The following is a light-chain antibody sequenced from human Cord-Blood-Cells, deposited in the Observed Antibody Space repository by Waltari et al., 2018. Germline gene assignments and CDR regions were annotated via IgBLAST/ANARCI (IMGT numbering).Light chain of an antibody. CDR1: SSAVGGYTY. J-gene: IGLJ3*02. V-gene: IGLV2-14*03. CDR3: SSYTSSSTWV. Sequence: QSALTQPASVSGSPGQSITISCPGTSSAVGGYTYVSWYQQHPGKAPKLMIYDVSNRPSGVSNRCSGSKSGNTASLTISGLQAEDEADYYCSSYTSSSTWVFGGGTKLTVL. CDR2: DVS.